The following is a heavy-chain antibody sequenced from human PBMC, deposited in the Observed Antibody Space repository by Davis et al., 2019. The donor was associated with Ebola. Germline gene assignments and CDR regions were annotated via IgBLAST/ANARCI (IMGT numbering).Heavy chain of an antibody. Sequence: GESLKISCAASGFTFSDAWMIWVRQAPGKGLEWVGRIKSKTDGGTTDYAAPVRGRFTISRDDSKTTLYLQMNSLKTEDTAVYYCATDINYYDSSGYFYVVDYWGQGTLVTVSS. D-gene: IGHD3-22*01. CDR1: GFTFSDAW. CDR2: IKSKTDGGTT. CDR3: ATDINYYDSSGYFYVVDY. V-gene: IGHV3-15*07. J-gene: IGHJ4*02.